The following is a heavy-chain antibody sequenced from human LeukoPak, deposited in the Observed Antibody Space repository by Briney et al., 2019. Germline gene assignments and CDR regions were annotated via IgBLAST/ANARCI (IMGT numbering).Heavy chain of an antibody. CDR1: GSTFSNYN. CDR2: ISSSSSFI. D-gene: IGHD3-22*01. Sequence: GGSLRLSCAASGSTFSNYNMNWVRQAPGRGLEWVSSISSSSSFIYYADSVKGRFTISRDNAKNSLYLQMNSLRAEDTAVYYCATQGEHSYDGSRSGYFQHWGKGTLVTVSS. J-gene: IGHJ1*01. V-gene: IGHV3-21*04. CDR3: ATQGEHSYDGSRSGYFQH.